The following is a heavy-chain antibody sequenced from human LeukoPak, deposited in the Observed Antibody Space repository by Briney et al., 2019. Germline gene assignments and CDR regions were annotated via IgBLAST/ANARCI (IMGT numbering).Heavy chain of an antibody. J-gene: IGHJ3*02. Sequence: GGSLRLSCAASGFTFSSYSMNWVRQAPGKGLEWVSNISSSSSSIYYADSVKGRFTISRDNAKNSLYLQMNSLRAEDTAVYYCASGGGSYYYDSSVIWGQGTMVTVSS. CDR1: GFTFSSYS. CDR2: ISSSSSSI. V-gene: IGHV3-48*04. CDR3: ASGGGSYYYDSSVI. D-gene: IGHD3-22*01.